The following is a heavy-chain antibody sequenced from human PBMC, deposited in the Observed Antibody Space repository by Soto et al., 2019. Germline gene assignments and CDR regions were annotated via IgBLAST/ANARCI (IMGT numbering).Heavy chain of an antibody. CDR3: GAGQYFSDY. CDR1: GFTFSSYG. J-gene: IGHJ4*02. D-gene: IGHD6-13*01. V-gene: IGHV3-30*03. Sequence: GGSLRLSCAASGFTFSSYGMHWVRQAPGKGLEWVALISFDGSNTYYADSVKGRFTISRDNSQNTLYLQMHSLRAEDTSLYYCGAGQYFSDYWGQGTLVTVSS. CDR2: ISFDGSNT.